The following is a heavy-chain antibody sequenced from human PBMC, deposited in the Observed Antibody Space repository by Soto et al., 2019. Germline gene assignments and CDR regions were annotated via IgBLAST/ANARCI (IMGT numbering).Heavy chain of an antibody. V-gene: IGHV1-8*01. D-gene: IGHD3-3*01. CDR2: MNPNSGNT. J-gene: IGHJ4*02. CDR3: ARGPQLRFLEWLFDY. Sequence: GASAKASSKASRYRIASYDRNSLCHSTEQGLEWMGWMNPNSGNTGYAQKFQGRVTMTRNTSISTAYMELSSLRSEDTAVYYCARGPQLRFLEWLFDYWGQGTLVTVSS. CDR1: RYRIASYD.